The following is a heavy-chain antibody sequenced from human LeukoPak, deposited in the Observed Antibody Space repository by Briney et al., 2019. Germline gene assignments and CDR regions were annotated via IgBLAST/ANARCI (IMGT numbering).Heavy chain of an antibody. CDR1: DAPVSSDNYY. V-gene: IGHV4-61*01. J-gene: IGHJ4*02. D-gene: IGHD6-6*01. CDR2: VYYSGST. Sequence: SETLSLTCSVSDAPVSSDNYYWSWIRQPPGKGLEWIGYVYYSGSTNYNPSPKSRVTISVDTSKNQFSLKLSSVTAADTAVYYCARRKAVRPRDYYFDYWARESWSPSPQ. CDR3: ARRKAVRPRDYYFDY.